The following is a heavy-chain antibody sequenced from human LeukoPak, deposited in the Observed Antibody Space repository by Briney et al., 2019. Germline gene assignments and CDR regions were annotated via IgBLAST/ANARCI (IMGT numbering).Heavy chain of an antibody. CDR2: INHSGST. V-gene: IGHV4-34*01. D-gene: IGHD6-13*01. CDR3: AKANFPGTSFDY. Sequence: PSETLSLTCAVYGGSFSGYYWSWIRQPPGKGLEWIGEINHSGSTNYNPSLKSRVTISVDTSKNQFSLKLSSVTAADTAVYYCAKANFPGTSFDYWGQGTLVTVYS. J-gene: IGHJ4*02. CDR1: GGSFSGYY.